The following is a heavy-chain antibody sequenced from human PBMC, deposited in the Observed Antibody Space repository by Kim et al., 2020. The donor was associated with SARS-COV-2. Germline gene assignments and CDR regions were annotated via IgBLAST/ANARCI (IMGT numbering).Heavy chain of an antibody. D-gene: IGHD3-22*01. CDR2: ISYDGSNK. J-gene: IGHJ3*02. CDR3: AKDTSRYYDSSNDAGDAFDI. CDR1: GFTFSSYG. Sequence: GGSLRLSCAASGFTFSSYGMHWVRQAPGKGLEWVAVISYDGSNKYYADSVKGRFTISRDNSKNTLYLQMNSLRAEDTAVYYCAKDTSRYYDSSNDAGDAFDIWGQGTMVTVSS. V-gene: IGHV3-30*18.